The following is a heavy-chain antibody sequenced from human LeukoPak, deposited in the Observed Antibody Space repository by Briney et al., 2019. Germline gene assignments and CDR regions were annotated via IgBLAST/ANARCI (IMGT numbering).Heavy chain of an antibody. CDR2: INHSGST. Sequence: SETLSLTCAVYGGSFSGYYWSWIRQPPGKGLEWIGEINHSGSTNYNPSLKSRVTISVDTSKNQFSLKLSSVTAADTAVYHCARGGNWGSYWFDPWGQGTLVTVSS. J-gene: IGHJ5*02. CDR1: GGSFSGYY. CDR3: ARGGNWGSYWFDP. V-gene: IGHV4-34*01. D-gene: IGHD7-27*01.